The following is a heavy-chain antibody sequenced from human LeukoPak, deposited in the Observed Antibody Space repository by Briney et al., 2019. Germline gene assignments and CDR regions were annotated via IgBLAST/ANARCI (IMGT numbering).Heavy chain of an antibody. CDR1: GFTFSSYG. V-gene: IGHV3-33*01. J-gene: IGHJ4*02. Sequence: GRSLRLSCAASGFTFSSYGMHWVRQAPGKGLEWVVVIWYDGSNKYYADSVKGRFTISRDNSKNTLYLQMNSLRAEDTAVYYCARDNRGDDSSGYYFFYWGQGTLVTVSS. D-gene: IGHD3-22*01. CDR3: ARDNRGDDSSGYYFFY. CDR2: IWYDGSNK.